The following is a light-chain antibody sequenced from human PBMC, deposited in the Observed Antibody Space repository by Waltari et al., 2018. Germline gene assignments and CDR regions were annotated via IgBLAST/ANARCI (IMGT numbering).Light chain of an antibody. CDR3: QHYHNWPPIT. Sequence: ELVMTQSPATLSVSPGERVTLSCSASKSISTNLAWYQQKPGHAPRLLIDGASTRATGFPAMVSVSGCGTEFTLTISSLRSEDFSVYYCQHYHNWPPITFGQGTRLEIK. J-gene: IGKJ5*01. V-gene: IGKV3-15*01. CDR2: GAS. CDR1: KSISTN.